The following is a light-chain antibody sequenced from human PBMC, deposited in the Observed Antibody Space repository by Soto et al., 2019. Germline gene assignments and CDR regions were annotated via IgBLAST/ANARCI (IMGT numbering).Light chain of an antibody. V-gene: IGLV2-11*01. J-gene: IGLJ1*01. CDR3: CPYAGSYTYV. CDR2: DVT. CDR1: NSDVGTFYF. Sequence: QSALTQPRSVSGSPGQSVTISCTGTNSDVGTFYFVSWYQQYPDKGPKLIIYDVTERPSGVPDRFSGSKSGNTASLTISGLQAEDEADYYCCPYAGSYTYVFGSGTKV.